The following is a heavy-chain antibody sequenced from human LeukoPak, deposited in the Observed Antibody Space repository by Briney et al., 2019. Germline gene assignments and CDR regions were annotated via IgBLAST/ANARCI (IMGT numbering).Heavy chain of an antibody. CDR1: GGSISSYY. J-gene: IGHJ4*02. CDR3: ARHDSSWYSFDY. CDR2: IYYSGST. Sequence: SETLSLTCTVSGGSISSYYWSWIRQPPGKGLEWIGYIYYSGSTNYNPSLKSRVTISVDTSKNQFSLKLSSVTAADTAVYYCARHDSSWYSFDYWGLGTLVTVSS. V-gene: IGHV4-59*08. D-gene: IGHD6-13*01.